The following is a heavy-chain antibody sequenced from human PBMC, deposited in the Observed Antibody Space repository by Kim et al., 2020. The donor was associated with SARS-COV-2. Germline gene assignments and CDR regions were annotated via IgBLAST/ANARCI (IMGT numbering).Heavy chain of an antibody. CDR2: INPNSGGT. J-gene: IGHJ4*02. D-gene: IGHD4-17*01. V-gene: IGHV1-2*02. Sequence: ASVKVSCKASGYTFTGYYMHWVRQAPGQGLEWMGWINPNSGGTNYAQKFQGRVTMTRDTSISTAYMELSRLRSDDTAVYYCAARDGDYDGPHDYWGQGTLVTVSS. CDR3: AARDGDYDGPHDY. CDR1: GYTFTGYY.